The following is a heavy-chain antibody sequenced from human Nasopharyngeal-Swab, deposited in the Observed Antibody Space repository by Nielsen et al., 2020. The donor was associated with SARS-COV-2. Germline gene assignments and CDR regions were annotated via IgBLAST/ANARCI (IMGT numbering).Heavy chain of an antibody. Sequence: GGFLRLSCAVFGLTFRSYSMNWVRQAPGKGLEWVSSISSSSSYIYYADSVKGRFTISRDNAKNSLYLQMNSLRAEDTAVYYCARWDYSNYDLDYWGQGTLVTVSS. CDR1: GLTFRSYS. J-gene: IGHJ4*02. CDR3: ARWDYSNYDLDY. CDR2: ISSSSSYI. D-gene: IGHD4-11*01. V-gene: IGHV3-21*01.